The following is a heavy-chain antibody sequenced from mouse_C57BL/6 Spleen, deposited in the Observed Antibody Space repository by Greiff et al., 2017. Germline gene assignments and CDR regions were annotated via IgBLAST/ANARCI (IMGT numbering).Heavy chain of an antibody. V-gene: IGHV1-85*01. J-gene: IGHJ2*01. CDR1: GYTFTSYE. CDR3: AGEDSGSPLDY. CDR2: IYPRAGST. Sequence: QVQLQQSGPELVKPGASVKLSCKASGYTFTSYEINWVKQRPGQGLEWIGWIYPRAGSTKYNEKVKGKATLTVDTSSSTAYMEVHSLTSEDSAVYFCAGEDSGSPLDYRGQGTTIQGSS. D-gene: IGHD1-1*01.